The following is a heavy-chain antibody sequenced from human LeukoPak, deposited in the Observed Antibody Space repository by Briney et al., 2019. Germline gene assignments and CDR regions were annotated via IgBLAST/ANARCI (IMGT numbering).Heavy chain of an antibody. CDR2: ISGSGGST. CDR3: ARGLFYYYGSGSYRALLYYYGMDV. J-gene: IGHJ6*02. V-gene: IGHV3-23*01. CDR1: GFTFSSYA. D-gene: IGHD3-10*01. Sequence: GGSLRLSCAASGFTFSSYAMSWVRQAPGKGLEWVSAISGSGGSTYYADSVKGRFTISRDNSKNTLYLQMNSLRAEDTAVYYCARGLFYYYGSGSYRALLYYYGMDVWGQGTTVTVSS.